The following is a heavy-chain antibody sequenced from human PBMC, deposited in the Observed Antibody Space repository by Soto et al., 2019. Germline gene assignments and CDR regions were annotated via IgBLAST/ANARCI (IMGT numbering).Heavy chain of an antibody. V-gene: IGHV3-30-3*01. D-gene: IGHD1-1*01. J-gene: IGHJ4*02. Sequence: QVQLVESGGGVVQPGRSLRLSCAASGFTFSSFAMNWVRQAPGKGLEWVAVISYDGSNKKFADSVKGRFTISRDNARNTLYLQMSNLRPEDTAVYHCAIDPTTRFYFDYWGQGTLVTVSS. CDR2: ISYDGSNK. CDR3: AIDPTTRFYFDY. CDR1: GFTFSSFA.